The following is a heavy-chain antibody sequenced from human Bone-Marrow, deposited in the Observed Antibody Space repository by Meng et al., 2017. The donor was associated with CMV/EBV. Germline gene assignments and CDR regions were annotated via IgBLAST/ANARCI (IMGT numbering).Heavy chain of an antibody. Sequence: GSLRLSCTVSGYSISSGYYWGWIRQPPGKGLEWIGSIYHSGSTYYNPSLKSRVTISVDTSKNQFSLKLSSVTAADTAVYYCARMTTVTFYYFDYWGQGTLVTVSS. V-gene: IGHV4-38-2*02. CDR3: ARMTTVTFYYFDY. CDR1: GYSISSGYY. D-gene: IGHD4-17*01. CDR2: IYHSGST. J-gene: IGHJ4*02.